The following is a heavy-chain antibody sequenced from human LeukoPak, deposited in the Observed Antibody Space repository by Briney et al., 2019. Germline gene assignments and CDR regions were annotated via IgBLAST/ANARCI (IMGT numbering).Heavy chain of an antibody. CDR2: IYYSGST. Sequence: SETLSLTCTVSGASIRGSGFYWGWIRQPPGKGLEWIGSIYYSGSTYYNPSLKSRVTISVDTSKNQFSLKLSSVTAADTAVYYCARHDSSGYYYYIDYWGQGTMVTVSS. D-gene: IGHD3-22*01. J-gene: IGHJ3*01. CDR1: GASIRGSGFY. CDR3: ARHDSSGYYYYIDY. V-gene: IGHV4-39*01.